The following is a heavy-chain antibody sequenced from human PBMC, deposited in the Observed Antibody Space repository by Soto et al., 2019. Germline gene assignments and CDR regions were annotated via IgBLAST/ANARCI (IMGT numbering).Heavy chain of an antibody. CDR1: GGSISSGGYY. J-gene: IGHJ4*02. CDR3: ARDDNWNYVFDY. CDR2: IYYSGST. D-gene: IGHD1-7*01. V-gene: IGHV4-31*03. Sequence: PSETLSLTCTVSGGSISSGGYYWSWIRQHPGKGLEWIGYIYYSGSTYYNPSLKSRVTISVDTSKNQFSLKLSSVTAADTAVYYCARDDNWNYVFDYWGQGTLVTVSS.